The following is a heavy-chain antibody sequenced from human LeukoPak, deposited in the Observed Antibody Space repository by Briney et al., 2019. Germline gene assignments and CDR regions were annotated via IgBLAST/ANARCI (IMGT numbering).Heavy chain of an antibody. CDR2: ISAYNGNT. J-gene: IGHJ5*02. Sequence: ASVTVSCKASGYTFTSYGISWVRQAPGQGLEWMGWISAYNGNTNYAQTLQGRVTMTTDTSTSTAYMELRSLRSDDTAVYYCAREHYGSGMNWFDPWGQGTLVTVAS. D-gene: IGHD3-10*01. CDR1: GYTFTSYG. CDR3: AREHYGSGMNWFDP. V-gene: IGHV1-18*01.